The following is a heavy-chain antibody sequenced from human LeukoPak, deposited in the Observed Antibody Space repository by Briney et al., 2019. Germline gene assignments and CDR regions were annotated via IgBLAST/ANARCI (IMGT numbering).Heavy chain of an antibody. Sequence: SETLSLTCAVYGGSFSGYYWSWIRQPPGKGLEWIGEINHSGSTNYNPSLKSRVTISVDTSKNQFSLKLSSVTAADTAVYYCARGAVAYCGGDCYYDYWGQGTLVTVSS. D-gene: IGHD2-21*02. V-gene: IGHV4-34*01. J-gene: IGHJ4*02. CDR3: ARGAVAYCGGDCYYDY. CDR2: INHSGST. CDR1: GGSFSGYY.